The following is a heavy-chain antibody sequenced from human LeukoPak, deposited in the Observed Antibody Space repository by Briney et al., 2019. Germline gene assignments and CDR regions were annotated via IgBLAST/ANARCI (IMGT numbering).Heavy chain of an antibody. CDR2: ISPFNGNT. D-gene: IGHD2-15*01. CDR1: GYTFTSYG. Sequence: ASVKVSCKASGYTFTSYGISWVRQAPGQGLEWMGWISPFNGNTNYAQKVQGRVTITTDTSTSTVYMELRSLRSDDTAVYYCARDLDIVVVAAALRHYGLDVWGQGTTVTVSS. CDR3: ARDLDIVVVAAALRHYGLDV. V-gene: IGHV1-18*01. J-gene: IGHJ6*02.